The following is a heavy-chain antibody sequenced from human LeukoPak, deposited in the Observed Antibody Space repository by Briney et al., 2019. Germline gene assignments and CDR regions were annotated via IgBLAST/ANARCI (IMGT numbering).Heavy chain of an antibody. D-gene: IGHD6-13*01. CDR2: IYYSGRT. CDR1: GGSISNNSYY. Sequence: PSETLSLTCSVSGGSISNNSYYWGWIRQPPGKGLEWIGSIYYSGRTYYNPSLKSRVTISVDTSKNHFSLKLCSMIAADTAFYYCARHVAAGPGADAFDIWGQGTIVTVSS. J-gene: IGHJ3*02. V-gene: IGHV4-39*01. CDR3: ARHVAAGPGADAFDI.